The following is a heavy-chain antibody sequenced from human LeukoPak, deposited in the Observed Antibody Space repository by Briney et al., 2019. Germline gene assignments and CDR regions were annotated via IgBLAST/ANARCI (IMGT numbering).Heavy chain of an antibody. CDR1: GFTFSSYS. CDR3: ALVWFGDTEAFDI. V-gene: IGHV3-21*04. CDR2: ISSSSSYI. Sequence: GSLRLSCAASGFTFSSYSMNWVRQAPGKGLEWVSSISSSSSYIYYADSVKGRFTISRDNAKNSLYLQMNGLRAEDTAVYYCALVWFGDTEAFDIWGQGTMVTVSS. J-gene: IGHJ3*02. D-gene: IGHD3-10*01.